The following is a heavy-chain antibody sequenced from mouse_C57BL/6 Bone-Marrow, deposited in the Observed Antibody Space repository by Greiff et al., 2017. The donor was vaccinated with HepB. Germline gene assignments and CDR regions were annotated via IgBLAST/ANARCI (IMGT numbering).Heavy chain of an antibody. J-gene: IGHJ2*01. CDR1: GYTFTDYE. D-gene: IGHD2-4*01. V-gene: IGHV1-15*01. Sequence: QVQLQQSGAELVRPGASVTLSCKASGYTFTDYEMHWVKQTPVHGLEWIGSIDPETGGTAYNQKFKGKAILTADKSSSTAYMELRSLTSEDSAVYYCTRTITTRRLRFDYWGQGTTLTVSS. CDR3: TRTITTRRLRFDY. CDR2: IDPETGGT.